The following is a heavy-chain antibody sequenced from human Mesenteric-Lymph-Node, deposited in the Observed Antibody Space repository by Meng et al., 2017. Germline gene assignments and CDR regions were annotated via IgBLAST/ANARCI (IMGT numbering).Heavy chain of an antibody. V-gene: IGHV3-30*04. D-gene: IGHD5-18*01. Sequence: GESLKISCAASGFPFTNYAMHWVRQAPGKGLEWVAVVSNDERQTYYADSVKGRLTISRDNSKDTLYLQMNSLRVEDTAVYYCARDAARGYSYGDFDYWGQGTLVTVSS. CDR1: GFPFTNYA. J-gene: IGHJ4*02. CDR2: VSNDERQT. CDR3: ARDAARGYSYGDFDY.